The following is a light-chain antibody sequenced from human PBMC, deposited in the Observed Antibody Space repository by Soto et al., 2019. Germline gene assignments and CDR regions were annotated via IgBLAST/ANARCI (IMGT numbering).Light chain of an antibody. Sequence: EIVLTQSPDTLSLSPGERATLSCRASRSLSSDYLAWYQQKPGQAPRLLFYHASRRATGTPDRFSVSGSGTEFTLTISSLQPEDFATYYCQQSYSTPPRLTFGPGTKVDIK. CDR1: RSLSSDY. J-gene: IGKJ3*01. V-gene: IGKV3D-20*02. CDR3: QQSYSTPPRLT. CDR2: HAS.